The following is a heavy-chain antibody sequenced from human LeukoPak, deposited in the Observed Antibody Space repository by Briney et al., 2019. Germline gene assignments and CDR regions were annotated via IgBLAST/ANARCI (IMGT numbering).Heavy chain of an antibody. CDR1: GGSISSYY. CDR3: ARVPESYCSSTSCSYIFDY. CDR2: IYYSGST. V-gene: IGHV4-59*01. Sequence: SETLSLTCTVSGGSISSYYWSWIRQPPGKGLEWIGYIYYSGSTNYNPSLESRITISVDTSKNQFSLKLSSVTAADTAVYYCARVPESYCSSTSCSYIFDYWGQGTLVTVSS. D-gene: IGHD2-2*01. J-gene: IGHJ4*02.